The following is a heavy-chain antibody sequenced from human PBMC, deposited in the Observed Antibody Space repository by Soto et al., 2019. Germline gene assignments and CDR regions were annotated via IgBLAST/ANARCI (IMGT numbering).Heavy chain of an antibody. J-gene: IGHJ4*02. CDR2: INAGYGNT. CDR3: ARDTGDGTFDF. Sequence: VKVSCKASGYTFSSYAMHWVRQAPGQRLEWMGWINAGYGNTKSSQKFQDRVTISRDTSASTAYMELTSLRSEDTAVYYCARDTGDGTFDFWGQGTLVTVSS. V-gene: IGHV1-3*01. D-gene: IGHD7-27*01. CDR1: GYTFSSYA.